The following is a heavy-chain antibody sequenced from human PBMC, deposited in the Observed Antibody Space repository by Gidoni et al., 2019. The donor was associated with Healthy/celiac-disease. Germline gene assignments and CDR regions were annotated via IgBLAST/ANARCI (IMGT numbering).Heavy chain of an antibody. CDR3: AKDIRELPLYYFDY. V-gene: IGHV3-9*01. CDR1: GFTFDDYA. J-gene: IGHJ4*02. D-gene: IGHD1-26*01. Sequence: EVQLVESGGGLVQPGRSLRLSCAASGFTFDDYAMHWVRQAPGKGLEWVSGISWNSGSIGYADSVKGRFTISRDNAKNSLYLQMNSLRAEDTALYYCAKDIRELPLYYFDYWGQGTLVTVSS. CDR2: ISWNSGSI.